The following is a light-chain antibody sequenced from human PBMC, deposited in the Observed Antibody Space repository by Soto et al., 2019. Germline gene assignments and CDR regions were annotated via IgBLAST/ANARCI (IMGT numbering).Light chain of an antibody. CDR2: EVT. CDR3: GSYTITTTLFV. Sequence: QSALTQPASVSGSPGQSVTISCTGTSRDLGDFNYVSWYQRHPGKAPKLIIFEVTNRPSGVSDRFSGSKSGNTASLTISELPAEDEAEYYCGSYTITTTLFVFGGGTQLTVL. CDR1: SRDLGDFNY. J-gene: IGLJ7*01. V-gene: IGLV2-14*01.